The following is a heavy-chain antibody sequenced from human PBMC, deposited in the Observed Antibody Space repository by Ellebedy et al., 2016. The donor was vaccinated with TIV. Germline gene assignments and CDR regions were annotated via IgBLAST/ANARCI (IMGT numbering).Heavy chain of an antibody. V-gene: IGHV1-18*04. CDR3: ARGAYNWNDHTTDY. D-gene: IGHD1-20*01. CDR1: GYTFTSYG. CDR2: ISAYNGNT. J-gene: IGHJ4*02. Sequence: AASVKVSCKASGYTFTSYGISWVRQAPGQGLEWMGWISAYNGNTNYAQKLQGRVTMTTDTSTSTAYMELRSLRSDDTAVYYCARGAYNWNDHTTDYWGQGTLVTVSS.